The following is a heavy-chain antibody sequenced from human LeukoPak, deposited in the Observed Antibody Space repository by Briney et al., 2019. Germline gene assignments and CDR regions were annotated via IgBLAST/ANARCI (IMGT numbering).Heavy chain of an antibody. CDR1: GFTFRKYR. J-gene: IGHJ6*02. Sequence: GGSLRLSCTASGFTFRKYRIHWVRQTPGKGLEWVASISSSSNYIFYGDSVRGRFTISRDSANNSLSLRINSLTAEDTGVYYCARDPVVVVPAATPGSSSYYYYKGLDVWGQGTTVTVSS. D-gene: IGHD2-2*01. CDR2: ISSSSNYI. CDR3: ARDPVVVVPAATPGSSSYYYYKGLDV. V-gene: IGHV3-21*06.